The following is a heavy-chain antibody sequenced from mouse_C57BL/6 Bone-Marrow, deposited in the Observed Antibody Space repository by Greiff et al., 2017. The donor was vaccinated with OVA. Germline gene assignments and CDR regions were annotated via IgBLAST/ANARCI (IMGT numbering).Heavy chain of an antibody. CDR2: ISYDGSN. V-gene: IGHV3-6*01. J-gene: IGHJ2*01. D-gene: IGHD1-1*01. CDR1: GYSITSGYY. Sequence: EVQRVESGPGLVKPSQSLSLTCSVTGYSITSGYYWNWIRQFPGNKLEWMGYISYDGSNNYNPSLKNRISITRDTSKNQFFLKLNSVTTEDTATYYCARGRITTVVEYYFDYWGQGTTLTVSS. CDR3: ARGRITTVVEYYFDY.